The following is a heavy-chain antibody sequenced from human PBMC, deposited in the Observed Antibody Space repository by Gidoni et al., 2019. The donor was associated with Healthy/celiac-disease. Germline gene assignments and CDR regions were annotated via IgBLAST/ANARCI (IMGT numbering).Heavy chain of an antibody. V-gene: IGHV4-59*01. CDR1: GCSISSYY. D-gene: IGHD3-10*01. Sequence: QVPLQESGPGLVKPSETLSLTCTVSGCSISSYYWSWIRQPPGKGLEWIGYIYYSGSTNYNPSLKSRVTISVDTSKNQFSLKLSSVTAADTAVYYCARVGSMVRGVIINHGMDVWGQGTTVTVSS. J-gene: IGHJ6*02. CDR3: ARVGSMVRGVIINHGMDV. CDR2: IYYSGST.